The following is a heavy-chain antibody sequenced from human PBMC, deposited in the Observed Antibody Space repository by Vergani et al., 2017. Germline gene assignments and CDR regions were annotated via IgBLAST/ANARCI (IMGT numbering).Heavy chain of an antibody. CDR1: GGSISSGGYY. J-gene: IGHJ4*02. CDR2: IYYSGST. D-gene: IGHD6-6*01. CDR3: ARRGWGSSVGYFDY. Sequence: QVQLQESGPGLLKPSQTLSLTCTVSGGSISSGGYYWSWIHQHPGKGLEWIGYIYYSGSTYYNPSFKSRVSISVDTSKNQFSLKLTAVTAADTAVYYCARRGWGSSVGYFDYWGQGTLVTVSS. V-gene: IGHV4-31*03.